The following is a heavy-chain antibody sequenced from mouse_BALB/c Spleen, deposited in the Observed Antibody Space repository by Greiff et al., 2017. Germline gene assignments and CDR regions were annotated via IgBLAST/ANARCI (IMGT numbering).Heavy chain of an antibody. CDR2: IYPGDGDT. J-gene: IGHJ4*01. CDR1: GYAFSSYW. Sequence: VKLQESGAELVRPGSSVKISCKASGYAFSSYWMNWVKQRPGQGLEWIGQIYPGDGDTNYNGKFKGKATLTADKSSSTAYMQLSSLTSEDSAVYFCARRMITDAMDYWGQGTSVTVSS. V-gene: IGHV1-80*01. D-gene: IGHD2-4*01. CDR3: ARRMITDAMDY.